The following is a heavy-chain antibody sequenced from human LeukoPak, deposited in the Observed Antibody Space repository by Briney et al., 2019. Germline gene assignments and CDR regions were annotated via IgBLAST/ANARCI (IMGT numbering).Heavy chain of an antibody. V-gene: IGHV3-7*01. D-gene: IGHD4-17*01. CDR2: IKQDGSEK. CDR1: GFTFNSHW. CDR3: ARLSKLEYGDQVQSYRHFDL. Sequence: GGSLRLSCAASGFTFNSHWMSWVRLAPGKGLEWVAHIKQDGSEKYYVDSVKGRFTISRDNARNSLYLQMNSLRVEDTTVYYCARLSKLEYGDQVQSYRHFDLWGRGTLVTVSS. J-gene: IGHJ2*01.